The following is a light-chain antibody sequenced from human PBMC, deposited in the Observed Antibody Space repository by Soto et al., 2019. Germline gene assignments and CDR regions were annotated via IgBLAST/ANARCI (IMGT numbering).Light chain of an antibody. CDR2: SAS. J-gene: IGKJ1*01. CDR1: QTISNY. CDR3: QQSYSNPRM. Sequence: DIQMTQSPSSLSASVGDRVTITCRASQTISNYLNWYQQKPGKAPKLLVYSASSLQSGVPSRFSGSGSGTDFTLTITNLQPEDCATYYCQQSYSNPRMFGQGTKVDIK. V-gene: IGKV1-39*01.